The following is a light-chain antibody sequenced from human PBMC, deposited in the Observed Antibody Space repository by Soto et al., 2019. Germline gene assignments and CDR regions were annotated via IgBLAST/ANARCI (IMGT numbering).Light chain of an antibody. CDR1: QSISSW. CDR3: QQYNSYLYT. J-gene: IGKJ2*01. V-gene: IGKV1-5*01. Sequence: DIQVTQSPSTLSASVGDRVTITCRASQSISSWLAWYQQKPGKAPKLLIYDASSLESGVPSRFSGSGSGTEFTLTISSLQPDDFATYYCQQYNSYLYTFXQGTKVDIK. CDR2: DAS.